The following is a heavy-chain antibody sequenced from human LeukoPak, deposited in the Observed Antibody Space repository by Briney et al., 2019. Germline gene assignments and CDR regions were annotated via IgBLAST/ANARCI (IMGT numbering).Heavy chain of an antibody. J-gene: IGHJ4*02. CDR1: GFTFSSYE. Sequence: GGSLRLSCAASGFTFSSYEMNWVRQAPGKGLEWVANIKQDGSEKYYVDSVKGRFTISRDNAKNSLYLQMNSLRAEDTAVYYCARDWRYCSGGSCYFDYWGQGTLVTVSS. CDR3: ARDWRYCSGGSCYFDY. V-gene: IGHV3-7*01. CDR2: IKQDGSEK. D-gene: IGHD2-15*01.